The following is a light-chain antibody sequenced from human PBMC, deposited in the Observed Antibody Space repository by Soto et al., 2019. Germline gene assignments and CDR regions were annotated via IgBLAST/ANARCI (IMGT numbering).Light chain of an antibody. J-gene: IGLJ3*02. V-gene: IGLV1-40*01. CDR2: NNN. CDR1: SSNIGAGYD. Sequence: QLVLTQPPSVSGAPGQRVTISCTGSSSNIGAGYDVHWYQQLPGTAPKLLIYNNNNRPSGVPDRFSGSKSGTSASLAITGLQAEDEADYYCQSYDSSLSGGMFGGGTKLTVL. CDR3: QSYDSSLSGGM.